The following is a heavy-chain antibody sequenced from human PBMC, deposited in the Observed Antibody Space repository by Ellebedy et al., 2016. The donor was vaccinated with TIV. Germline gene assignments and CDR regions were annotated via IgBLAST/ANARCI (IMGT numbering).Heavy chain of an antibody. Sequence: GESLKISCVASGFDFNKYSMTWVRQAPGKGLEWVAFTTTGGSYIYYADSVRGRFTISRDNARNLLFLQMDALRGEDSAMYYCARLLGLRHYFDSWGQGALVTVAS. V-gene: IGHV3-21*01. D-gene: IGHD6-6*01. J-gene: IGHJ4*02. CDR3: ARLLGLRHYFDS. CDR1: GFDFNKYS. CDR2: TTTGGSYI.